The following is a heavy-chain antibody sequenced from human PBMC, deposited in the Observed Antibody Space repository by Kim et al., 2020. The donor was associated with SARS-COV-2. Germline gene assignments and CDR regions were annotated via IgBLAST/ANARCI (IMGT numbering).Heavy chain of an antibody. V-gene: IGHV1-3*01. J-gene: IGHJ4*02. D-gene: IGHD6-19*01. CDR3: AREIAVAGTDY. Sequence: TKYSQKFQGRVTITRDTSASTAYMELSSLRSEDTAVYYCAREIAVAGTDYWGQGTLVTVSS. CDR2: T.